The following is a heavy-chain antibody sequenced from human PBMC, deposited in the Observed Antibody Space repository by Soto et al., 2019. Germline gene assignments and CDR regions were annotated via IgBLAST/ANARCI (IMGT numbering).Heavy chain of an antibody. CDR3: AREITNDFWSGPGGNWFDP. V-gene: IGHV4-61*01. Sequence: PPETLSLTCTVSGGSVSSGSYYWSWIRQPPGKGLEWIGYIYYSGSTNYNPSLKSRVTISVDTSKNQFSLKLSSVTAADTAVYYCAREITNDFWSGPGGNWFDPWGQGTLVTVSS. J-gene: IGHJ5*02. CDR2: IYYSGST. D-gene: IGHD3-3*01. CDR1: GGSVSSGSYY.